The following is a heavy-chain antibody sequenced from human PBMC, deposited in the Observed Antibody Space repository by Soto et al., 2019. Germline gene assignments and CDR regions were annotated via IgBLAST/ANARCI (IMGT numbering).Heavy chain of an antibody. J-gene: IGHJ6*02. Sequence: PGGSLRLSCAAAGFTFRNYAMSWVGQAPGKGLEWVSAISRSGGTSYYADSVKGRFTISRDNAKNTLYLQMDNLRAEDTAVYYCARGDCSAAGCYIHYYYGMDVWGQGTTVTVSS. D-gene: IGHD2-2*02. V-gene: IGHV3-23*01. CDR1: GFTFRNYA. CDR3: ARGDCSAAGCYIHYYYGMDV. CDR2: ISRSGGTS.